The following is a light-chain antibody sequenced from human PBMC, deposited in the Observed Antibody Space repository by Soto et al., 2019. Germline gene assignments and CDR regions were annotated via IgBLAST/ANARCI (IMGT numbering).Light chain of an antibody. CDR2: GVS. CDR1: SSDDGGYNY. V-gene: IGLV2-14*03. Sequence: QSALTQPASVFGSPGQSITISCTGTSSDDGGYNYVSWYQHHPGKAPKLMIYGVSNRPSGVSNRFSGSKSCNTASLTISGLQAEDEADYYCISQTSIIAQVFGGGTKLTV. CDR3: ISQTSIIAQV. J-gene: IGLJ2*01.